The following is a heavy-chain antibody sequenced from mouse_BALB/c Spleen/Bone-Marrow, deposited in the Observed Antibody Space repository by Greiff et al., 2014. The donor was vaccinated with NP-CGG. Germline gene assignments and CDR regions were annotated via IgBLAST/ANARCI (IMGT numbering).Heavy chain of an antibody. Sequence: QVQLKESGPGLVAPSQSLSITFTVSGFSLTSYGVHWGCQPPGKGLEWLGVIRAGGSTNYNSALMSRLSISKDNSKSQVFLKMNSLQTDDTAMYYCARGGSSRAWFAYWGQGTLVTVSA. CDR2: IRAGGST. V-gene: IGHV2-9*02. J-gene: IGHJ3*01. CDR3: ARGGSSRAWFAY. CDR1: GFSLTSYG. D-gene: IGHD1-1*01.